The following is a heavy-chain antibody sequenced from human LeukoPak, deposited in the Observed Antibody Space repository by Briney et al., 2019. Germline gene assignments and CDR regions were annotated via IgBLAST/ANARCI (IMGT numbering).Heavy chain of an antibody. V-gene: IGHV4-59*01. CDR2: IYYSGSRST. CDR1: GGPISSYY. D-gene: IGHD3-16*02. J-gene: IGHJ5*02. Sequence: PSETLSLTCTVAGGPISSYYWSWIRQPPGKGLEWIGYIYYSGSRSTNYNLSLKSRVTISVDTSKNQLSLKLSSVTAADTAVYYCASLSNWFDPWGQGTLVTVSS. CDR3: ASLSNWFDP.